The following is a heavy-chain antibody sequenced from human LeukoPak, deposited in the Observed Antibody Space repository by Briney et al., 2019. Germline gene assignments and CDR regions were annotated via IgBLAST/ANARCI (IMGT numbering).Heavy chain of an antibody. CDR1: GFTFSSYG. V-gene: IGHV3-30*18. J-gene: IGHJ5*02. CDR2: ISYDGSNK. Sequence: PGGSLRLSCAASGFTFSSYGMHWVRQAPGKGLEWVAVISYDGSNKYYADSVKGRFTISRDNSKNTLYLQMNSLRAEDTAVYYCAKDRAAAGIWFDPWGQGTLVTVSS. D-gene: IGHD6-25*01. CDR3: AKDRAAAGIWFDP.